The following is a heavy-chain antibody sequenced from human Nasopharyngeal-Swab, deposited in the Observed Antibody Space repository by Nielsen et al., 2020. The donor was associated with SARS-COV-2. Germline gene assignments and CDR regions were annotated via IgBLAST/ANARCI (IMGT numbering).Heavy chain of an antibody. V-gene: IGHV4-39*02. CDR3: ARDVTTVTTPYFDY. J-gene: IGHJ4*02. Sequence: SETLSLTCSVFGDSIRKDKYYWGWVRQAPGQGLEWIGTVYYSGTAYHNPSLKSRVAISVDASKSQLSLSLSSVTATDTAVYFCARDVTTVTTPYFDYWGQGTLVTVSS. D-gene: IGHD4-17*01. CDR1: GDSIRKDKYY. CDR2: VYYSGTA.